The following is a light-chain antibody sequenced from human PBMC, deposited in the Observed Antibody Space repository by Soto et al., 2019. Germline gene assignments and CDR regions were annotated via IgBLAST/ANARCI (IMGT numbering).Light chain of an antibody. CDR3: QQYNNWPWT. Sequence: EIVMTQSPATLSVSPGERATLSCRASQSVSSNLALYQQKPGQAPRLIIYGASTRATGIPARFSGSGSGTEFTLTISSLQSEDLAVYYCQQYNNWPWTFGQGTKVEIK. CDR2: GAS. V-gene: IGKV3-15*01. J-gene: IGKJ1*01. CDR1: QSVSSN.